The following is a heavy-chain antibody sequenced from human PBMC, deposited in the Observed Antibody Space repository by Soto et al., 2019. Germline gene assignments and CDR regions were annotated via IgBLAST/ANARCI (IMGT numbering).Heavy chain of an antibody. CDR3: ARGPAGGNDY. CDR2: LDPQTGRT. CDR1: GYTFIDYY. V-gene: IGHV1-2*02. Sequence: GASVKVSCKPSGYTFIDYYLHWVRQAPGQGLEWMGWLDPQTGRTNYAQKFQGRVALTRDTAISTAYTDLTWLTSDDTAVYYCARGPAGGNDYWGQGTLVTVS. J-gene: IGHJ4*02. D-gene: IGHD2-15*01.